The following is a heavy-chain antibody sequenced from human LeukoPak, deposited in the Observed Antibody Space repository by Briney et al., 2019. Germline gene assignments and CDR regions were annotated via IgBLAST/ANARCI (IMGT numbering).Heavy chain of an antibody. J-gene: IGHJ4*02. D-gene: IGHD3-10*01. V-gene: IGHV3-23*01. CDR2: ISGSGSST. CDR1: GFTFSSYA. CDR3: AKVSLWFGEWYLDY. Sequence: PGGSLRLSCAASGFTFSSYAMSWVRQAPGKGLEWVSAISGSGSSTYYADSVKGRFTISRDNSKNTLYLQMNSLRAEDTAVYYCAKVSLWFGEWYLDYWGQGTLVTVSS.